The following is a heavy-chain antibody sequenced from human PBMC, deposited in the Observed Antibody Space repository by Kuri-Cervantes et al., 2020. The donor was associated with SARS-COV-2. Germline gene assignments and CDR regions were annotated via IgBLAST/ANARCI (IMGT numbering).Heavy chain of an antibody. V-gene: IGHV3-15*01. CDR2: IKTKTDGETT. CDR1: GFTFNNAW. Sequence: GGSLRLSCAASGFTFNNAWMSWDRQAPGKGLEWVGRIKTKTDGETTDYAAPVKGRLTMSRDDSENTLYPQMDSLKREDTAVYYWTKVFTQGASRPFDYWGQGTRVTVSS. D-gene: IGHD6-6*01. CDR3: TKVFTQGASRPFDY. J-gene: IGHJ4*02.